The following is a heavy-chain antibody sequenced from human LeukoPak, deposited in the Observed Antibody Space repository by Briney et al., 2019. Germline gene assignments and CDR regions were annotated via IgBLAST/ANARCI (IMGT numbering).Heavy chain of an antibody. CDR3: ATSRGYSAYDFQ. J-gene: IGHJ4*02. Sequence: SETLSLTCAVYGGSFNSFYWNWIRQPPGKGLEWIGEINHSGSTKYSPSLKSRVTISADTSKNQFSLKLSSVTAADTAVYYCATSRGYSAYDFQWGQGTLVTVSS. D-gene: IGHD5-12*01. CDR1: GGSFNSFY. V-gene: IGHV4-34*01. CDR2: INHSGST.